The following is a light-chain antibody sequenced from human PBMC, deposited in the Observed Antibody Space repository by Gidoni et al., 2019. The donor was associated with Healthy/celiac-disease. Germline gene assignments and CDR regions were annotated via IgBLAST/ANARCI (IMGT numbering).Light chain of an antibody. CDR3: AAWDDSLNGPGV. J-gene: IGLJ3*02. CDR1: SSNIGSNT. V-gene: IGLV1-44*01. CDR2: SNN. Sequence: QSVLTQPPSASGTPGPRVTISCSGSSSNIGSNTVNWNQQLPGTAPKLLIYSNNQRPSGVPDRFSGSKSGTSASLAISGLQSEDEADYYCAAWDDSLNGPGVFGGGTKLTVL.